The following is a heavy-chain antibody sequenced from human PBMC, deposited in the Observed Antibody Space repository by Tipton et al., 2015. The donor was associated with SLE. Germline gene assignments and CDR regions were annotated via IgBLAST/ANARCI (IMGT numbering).Heavy chain of an antibody. V-gene: IGHV4-59*01. Sequence: TLSLTCTVSGGSINYYYWNWIRQPPGKGLEWIGYVFYNGNTNYNASLKSRVTMSVDTSKSQFSLQLRSVTAADTAVYYCARGGHCTSDSCYVYYYYMDVWDEGTTVAVPS. D-gene: IGHD2-2*01. J-gene: IGHJ6*03. CDR2: VFYNGNT. CDR3: ARGGHCTSDSCYVYYYYMDV. CDR1: GGSINYYY.